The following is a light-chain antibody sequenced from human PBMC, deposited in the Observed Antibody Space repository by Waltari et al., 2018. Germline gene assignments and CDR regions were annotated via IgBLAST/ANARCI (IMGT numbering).Light chain of an antibody. J-gene: IGLJ2*01. CDR3: SSYAGRNNLV. CDR1: SSHVASYNY. V-gene: IGLV2-8*01. Sequence: QSALTQPPSASGSPGQSVTISCTGTSSHVASYNYVSWYQQHPGKAPKLMIYEVSKRPSGVPDRFSGSKSGNTASLTVSGLQAEDETDYYCSSYAGRNNLVFGGGTKLTVL. CDR2: EVS.